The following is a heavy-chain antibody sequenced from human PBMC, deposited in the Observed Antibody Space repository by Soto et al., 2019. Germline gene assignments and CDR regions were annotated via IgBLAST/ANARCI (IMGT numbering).Heavy chain of an antibody. CDR2: IIPIFGTA. CDR3: ASEPLYYYGSGALRQTFDY. J-gene: IGHJ4*02. Sequence: SVKVSCKASGGTFSSYAISWVRQAPGQGLEWMGGIIPIFGTANYAQKFQGRVTITADESTSTAYMELSSLRSEDTAVYYCASEPLYYYGSGALRQTFDYWGQGTLVTVS. D-gene: IGHD3-10*01. CDR1: GGTFSSYA. V-gene: IGHV1-69*13.